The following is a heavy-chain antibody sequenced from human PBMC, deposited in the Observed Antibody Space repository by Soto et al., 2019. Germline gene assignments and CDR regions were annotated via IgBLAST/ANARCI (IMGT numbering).Heavy chain of an antibody. CDR3: ARGILTGIAAPYYYYYGMDV. V-gene: IGHV1-69*06. CDR2: IIPIFGTA. J-gene: IGHJ6*02. D-gene: IGHD6-13*01. CDR1: GGTFSSYA. Sequence: SVKVSCKASGGTFSSYAISWVRQAPGQGLEWMGGIIPIFGTANYAQKFQGRVTITADKSTSTAYMELSSLRSEDTAVYYCARGILTGIAAPYYYYYGMDVWGQGNTVTVSS.